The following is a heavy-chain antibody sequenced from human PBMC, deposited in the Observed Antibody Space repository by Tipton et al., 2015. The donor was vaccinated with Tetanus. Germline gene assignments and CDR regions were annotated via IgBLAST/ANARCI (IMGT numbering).Heavy chain of an antibody. CDR3: ARAEWLTLFDY. CDR1: GGSINPYY. J-gene: IGHJ4*02. CDR2: IYSGGTT. V-gene: IGHV4-59*08. Sequence: TLSLTCTVSGGSINPYYWSWIRQSPRKGLEWIGYIYSGGTTKYNPSLRSRVSISADTSKNQFSLKLNYVTAADTGVYYCARAEWLTLFDYWGQGTLVTVSS. D-gene: IGHD3-3*01.